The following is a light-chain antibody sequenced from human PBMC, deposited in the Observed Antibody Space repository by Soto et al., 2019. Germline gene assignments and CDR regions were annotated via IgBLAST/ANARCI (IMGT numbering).Light chain of an antibody. CDR1: QDISKW. CDR2: AAY. V-gene: IGKV1-12*01. J-gene: IGKJ2*01. CDR3: QQTHGFPYT. Sequence: DIQMTQAPSSVSASVGDRVSITFRASQDISKWVAWYRQRPGKAPDLLINAAYTLHTRVPTRFIGGGSGTNFTLTISGLQPEDFATYYCQQTHGFPYTFGQGTKVDIK.